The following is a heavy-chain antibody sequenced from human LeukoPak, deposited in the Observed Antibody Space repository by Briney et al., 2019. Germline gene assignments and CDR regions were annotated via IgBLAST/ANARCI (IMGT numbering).Heavy chain of an antibody. CDR3: ARTTSFTASGYDY. Sequence: ASVKVSCKASGYTFSDYYIHRVRQAPGQGLEWMAWINPNTGATTYAQKFQGRVTVTRDTSIGTAYMELSSLRSEDTAVYFCARTTSFTASGYDYWGQGTLVTVSS. D-gene: IGHD6-25*01. CDR1: GYTFSDYY. V-gene: IGHV1-2*02. J-gene: IGHJ4*02. CDR2: INPNTGAT.